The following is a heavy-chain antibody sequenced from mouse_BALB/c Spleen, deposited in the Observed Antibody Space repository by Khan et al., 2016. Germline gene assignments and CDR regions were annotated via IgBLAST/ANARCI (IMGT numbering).Heavy chain of an antibody. V-gene: IGHV5-4*02. J-gene: IGHJ3*01. Sequence: EVELVESGGGLVKPGGSLKLSCAASGFTFSDYYMYWVRQTPEKRLEWVATISDGGSYTYYPDSVKGRFTISRDNAKNNLYLQMSSLKSEDTAMYYCARDDRWFAYWSQGTLVTVSA. D-gene: IGHD2-14*01. CDR3: ARDDRWFAY. CDR2: ISDGGSYT. CDR1: GFTFSDYY.